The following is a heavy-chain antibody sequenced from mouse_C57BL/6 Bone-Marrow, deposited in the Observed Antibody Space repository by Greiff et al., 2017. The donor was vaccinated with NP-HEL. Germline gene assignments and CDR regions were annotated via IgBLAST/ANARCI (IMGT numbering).Heavy chain of an antibody. J-gene: IGHJ2*01. Sequence: VQLQQSGAELARPGASVKLSCKASGYTFTSYGISWVKQRTGQGLEWIGEIYPRSGNTYYNEKFKGKATLTADKSSSTAYMELRSLTSEDSAVYFCARRGVGTTVVASDWGQGTTLTVSS. CDR3: ARRGVGTTVVASD. V-gene: IGHV1-81*01. CDR1: GYTFTSYG. D-gene: IGHD1-1*01. CDR2: IYPRSGNT.